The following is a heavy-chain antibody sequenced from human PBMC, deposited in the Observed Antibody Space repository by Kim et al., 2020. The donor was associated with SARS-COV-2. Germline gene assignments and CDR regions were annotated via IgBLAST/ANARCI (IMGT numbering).Heavy chain of an antibody. CDR3: SRVIRDYAPSYHSYYIMDV. J-gene: IGHJ6*01. CDR1: GGSISGYY. D-gene: IGHD4-17*01. Sequence: SETLSLTCTVSGGSISGYYWSWIRQPPGKGLEFIGYINYSGTTNYKPSLKSRVSISVDTSKSQFFLNLSSMTAADTAVYYCSRVIRDYAPSYHSYYIMDV. CDR2: INYSGTT. V-gene: IGHV4-59*08.